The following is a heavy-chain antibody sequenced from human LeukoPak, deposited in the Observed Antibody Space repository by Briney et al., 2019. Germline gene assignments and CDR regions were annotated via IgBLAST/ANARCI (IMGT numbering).Heavy chain of an antibody. CDR1: GGSVSSGSYF. J-gene: IGHJ4*02. D-gene: IGHD3-22*01. V-gene: IGHV4-61*01. Sequence: SETLSLTCSVSGGSVSSGSYFWTWIRQPPGKGLEWIGYIYYSGSTKYNPSLKSRVTISADTSRNQFSLKLSSVTAADTAVYYCARSPSGYRFDYWGRGILVTVSS. CDR2: IYYSGST. CDR3: ARSPSGYRFDY.